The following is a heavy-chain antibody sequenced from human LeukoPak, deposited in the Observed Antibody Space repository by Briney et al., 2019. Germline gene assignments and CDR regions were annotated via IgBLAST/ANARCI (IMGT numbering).Heavy chain of an antibody. CDR1: GGSISSYY. D-gene: IGHD3-9*01. CDR2: IHTSGST. Sequence: SETLSLTCTVSGGSISSYYWSWIRQPPGKGLEWIGYIHTSGSTNYNPSLKSRVTISVDTSKNQFSLKLSSVTAADTAVYYCARAGYDILTGYYRMPRGTNWFDPWGQRTLVTVSS. CDR3: ARAGYDILTGYYRMPRGTNWFDP. V-gene: IGHV4-4*09. J-gene: IGHJ5*02.